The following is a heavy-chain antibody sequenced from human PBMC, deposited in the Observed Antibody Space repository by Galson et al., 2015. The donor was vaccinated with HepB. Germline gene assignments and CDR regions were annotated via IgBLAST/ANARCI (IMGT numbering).Heavy chain of an antibody. Sequence: SVKVSCKASGYTFTSHYMHWVRQAPGQGLEWIGIINPSGGRTSYAQEFQGRVTMTTDTSTTTVYMELSSLRSEDTAVYYCARDAGYEGLGAFDIWGQGTMVTVSS. CDR3: ARDAGYEGLGAFDI. D-gene: IGHD5-12*01. CDR2: INPSGGRT. CDR1: GYTFTSHY. V-gene: IGHV1-46*01. J-gene: IGHJ3*02.